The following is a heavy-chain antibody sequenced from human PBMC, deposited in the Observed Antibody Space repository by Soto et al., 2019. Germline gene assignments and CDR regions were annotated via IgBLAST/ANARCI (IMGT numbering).Heavy chain of an antibody. CDR2: IYSGGRT. CDR1: GFTVSNNY. D-gene: IGHD2-15*01. CDR3: ARNIEYCSGGSCYPNAFDI. Sequence: GGSLRLSCAASGFTVSNNYMTWVRQAPGKGLEWVSVIYSGGRTLYADSVEGRFTISRDNPKNTLYLQMNSLRAEDTALYYCARNIEYCSGGSCYPNAFDIWGQGTMVTVSS. J-gene: IGHJ3*02. V-gene: IGHV3-66*01.